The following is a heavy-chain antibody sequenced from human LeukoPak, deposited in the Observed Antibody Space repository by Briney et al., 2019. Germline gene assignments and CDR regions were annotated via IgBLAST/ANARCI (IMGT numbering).Heavy chain of an antibody. J-gene: IGHJ3*02. V-gene: IGHV1-46*01. D-gene: IGHD1-26*01. CDR2: INPSGGST. CDR3: ARAGIVGARQAFDI. Sequence: RRASVKVSCKTSGYTFTSYYMHWVRQAPGQGLEWMGIINPSGGSTGYAQKFQGRVTMTRDMSTSTVYMELSSLRSEDTAVYYCARAGIVGARQAFDIWGRGTMVTVSS. CDR1: GYTFTSYY.